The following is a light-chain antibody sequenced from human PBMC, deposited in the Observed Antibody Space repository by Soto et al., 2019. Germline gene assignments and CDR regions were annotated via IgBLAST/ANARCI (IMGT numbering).Light chain of an antibody. V-gene: IGKV3-15*01. J-gene: IGKJ1*01. Sequence: IVMTQSPVTLSISPGERATLSCRAGQSVSSSLAWYQQKPGQPPRLLIYGASTRATGIPARFTGSGSGTEFTLTISSLQFDDSAVYYCQQYNNWWTFGHVPKVDI. CDR1: QSVSSS. CDR2: GAS. CDR3: QQYNNWWT.